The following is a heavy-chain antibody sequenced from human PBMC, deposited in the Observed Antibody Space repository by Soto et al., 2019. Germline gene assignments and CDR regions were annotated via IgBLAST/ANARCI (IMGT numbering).Heavy chain of an antibody. CDR1: GFTFDDYA. D-gene: IGHD2-15*01. CDR3: AKDITIGYCSGGSCYGAFDI. V-gene: IGHV3-9*01. Sequence: GGSLRLSCAASGFTFDDYAMHWVRQAPGKGLEWVSGISWNSGSIGYADSVKGRFTISRDNAKNSLYLQMNSLRAEDTALYYCAKDITIGYCSGGSCYGAFDIWGQGTMVTVSS. CDR2: ISWNSGSI. J-gene: IGHJ3*02.